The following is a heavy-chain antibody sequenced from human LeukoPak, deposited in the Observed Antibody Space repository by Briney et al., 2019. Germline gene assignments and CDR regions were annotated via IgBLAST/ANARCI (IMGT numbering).Heavy chain of an antibody. Sequence: SVKVSCKASGGTFSSYTISWVRQAPGQGLEWMGRIIPILGIANYAQKFQGRVTITADKSTSTAYMGLSSLRSEDTAVYYCARVLYSGSYYGAFDIWGQGTMVTVSS. J-gene: IGHJ3*02. D-gene: IGHD1-26*01. V-gene: IGHV1-69*02. CDR1: GGTFSSYT. CDR2: IIPILGIA. CDR3: ARVLYSGSYYGAFDI.